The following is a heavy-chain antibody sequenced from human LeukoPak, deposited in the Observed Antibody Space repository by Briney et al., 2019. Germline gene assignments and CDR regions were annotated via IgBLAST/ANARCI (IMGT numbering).Heavy chain of an antibody. CDR1: GGSISSGDYY. CDR2: IYYSGST. V-gene: IGHV4-30-4*01. CDR3: ARDWSGSYYFSWFDP. J-gene: IGHJ5*02. Sequence: SQTLSLTCTVSGGSISSGDYYWSWIRQPPGKGLEWIGYIYYSGSTNYNPSLKSRVTISVDTSKNQFSLKLSSVTAADTAVYYCARDWSGSYYFSWFDPWGQGTLVTVSS. D-gene: IGHD1-26*01.